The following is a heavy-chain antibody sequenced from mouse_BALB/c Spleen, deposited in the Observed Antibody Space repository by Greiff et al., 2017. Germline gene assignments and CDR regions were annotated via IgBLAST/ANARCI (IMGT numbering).Heavy chain of an antibody. D-gene: IGHD2-3*01. CDR2: ISNGGGST. V-gene: IGHV5-12-2*01. Sequence: EVKLMESGGGLVQPGGSLKLSCAASGFTFSSYTMSWVRQTPEKRLEWVAYISNGGGSTYYPDTVKGRFTISRDNAKNTLYLQMSSLKSEDTAMYYCARHSYDYWGQGTLVTVSA. J-gene: IGHJ3*01. CDR1: GFTFSSYT. CDR3: ARHSYDY.